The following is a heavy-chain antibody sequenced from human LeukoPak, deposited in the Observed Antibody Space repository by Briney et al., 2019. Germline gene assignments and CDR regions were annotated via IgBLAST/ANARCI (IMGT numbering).Heavy chain of an antibody. Sequence: SSETLSLTCAVSGTSITNYYWSWIRQPPGKGLEWIGYISYSGNTNYNPSPKSRVTISLDTSKNQFSLKVSTVTAADTAVYYCARVGADGSGFLFDYWGQGTLVTVSS. J-gene: IGHJ4*02. CDR1: GTSITNYY. V-gene: IGHV4-59*12. CDR2: ISYSGNT. CDR3: ARVGADGSGFLFDY. D-gene: IGHD3-10*01.